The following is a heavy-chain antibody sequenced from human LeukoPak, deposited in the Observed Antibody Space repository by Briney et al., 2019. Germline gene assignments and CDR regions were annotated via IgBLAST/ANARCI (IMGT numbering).Heavy chain of an antibody. D-gene: IGHD1-26*01. CDR1: GGSFSGYY. CDR2: INHSGST. Sequence: SETLSLTCAVYGGSFSGYYWSWIRQPPGKGLEWIGEINHSGSTNYNPSLKSRVTISVDTSKNQFSLKLSSVTAADTAVYYCARVSGSYFGGEKTYYFDYWGQGTLVTASS. CDR3: ARVSGSYFGGEKTYYFDY. J-gene: IGHJ4*02. V-gene: IGHV4-34*01.